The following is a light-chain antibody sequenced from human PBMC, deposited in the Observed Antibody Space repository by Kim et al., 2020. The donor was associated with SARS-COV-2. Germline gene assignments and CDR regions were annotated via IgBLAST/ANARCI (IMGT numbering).Light chain of an antibody. Sequence: LGQTVRITCQGDSLRSYYAGWYQQKPGQAPVLVIYGKNNRPSGIPDRFSGSSSGNTASLTITGAQAEDEADYYCNSRDSSGNHSWVFGGGTQLTVL. CDR3: NSRDSSGNHSWV. V-gene: IGLV3-19*01. CDR2: GKN. CDR1: SLRSYY. J-gene: IGLJ3*02.